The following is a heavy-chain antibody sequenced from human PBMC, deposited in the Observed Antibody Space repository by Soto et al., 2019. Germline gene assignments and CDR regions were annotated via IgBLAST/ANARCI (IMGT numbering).Heavy chain of an antibody. CDR1: GFTFSSYA. V-gene: IGHV3-23*01. CDR3: AKDLRFRIMITFGSKGGWFDP. CDR2: ISGSGGST. D-gene: IGHD3-16*01. J-gene: IGHJ5*02. Sequence: GGSLRLSCAASGFTFSSYAMSWVRQAPGKGLEWVSAISGSGGSTYYADSVKGRFTISRDNSKNTLYLQMNSLRAEDTAVYYCAKDLRFRIMITFGSKGGWFDPWGQGTLVTVSS.